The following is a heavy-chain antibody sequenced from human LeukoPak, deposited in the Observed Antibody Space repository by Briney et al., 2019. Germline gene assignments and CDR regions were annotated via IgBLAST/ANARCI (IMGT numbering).Heavy chain of an antibody. V-gene: IGHV1-69*05. CDR3: ARGSYVFYYYYYMDV. CDR2: IIPIFGTA. J-gene: IGHJ6*03. Sequence: GASVKVSCKASGGTFSSYAISWVRQAPGQGLEWMGGIIPIFGTANYAQKFQGRVTITTDESTSTAYMELSSLRSEDTAVYYCARGSYVFYYYYYMDVWGKGTTVTVSS. D-gene: IGHD1-26*01. CDR1: GGTFSSYA.